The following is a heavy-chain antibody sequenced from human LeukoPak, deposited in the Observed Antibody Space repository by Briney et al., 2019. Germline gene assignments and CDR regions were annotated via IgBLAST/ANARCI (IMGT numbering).Heavy chain of an antibody. D-gene: IGHD2-21*02. V-gene: IGHV3-30*02. CDR2: IWYDGNHQ. CDR1: GFTFCSYG. CDR3: AKDLLMTQLAVTAPFDY. J-gene: IGHJ4*02. Sequence: PGGSLRLSCVASGFTFCSYGMNWVRQAPGKGLEWVAFIWYDGNHQRLAESVKGRFAISRDNSKNIVYLEMNSLRVEDTAVYYCAKDLLMTQLAVTAPFDYWGQGTLVTVSS.